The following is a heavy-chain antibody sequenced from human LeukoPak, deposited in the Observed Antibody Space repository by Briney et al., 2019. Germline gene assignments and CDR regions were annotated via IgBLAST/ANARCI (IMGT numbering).Heavy chain of an antibody. Sequence: PGGSLRLSCAASGFTVNSNYMSWVRQAPGKGLEWVSLIYDDGSTYYAESVGNRFTISRKISTNTLSLQMNSLRAEDTAVYYCARMIGYCISIDSFPDMVSKKLDSWGQGTVVTVSS. CDR2: IYDDGST. J-gene: IGHJ5*01. D-gene: IGHD2-2*01. CDR3: ARMIGYCISIDSFPDMVSKKLDS. CDR1: GFTVNSNY. V-gene: IGHV3-53*01.